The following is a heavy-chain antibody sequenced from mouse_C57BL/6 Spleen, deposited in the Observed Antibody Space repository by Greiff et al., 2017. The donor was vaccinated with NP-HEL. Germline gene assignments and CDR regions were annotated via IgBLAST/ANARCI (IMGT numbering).Heavy chain of an antibody. Sequence: VQLVESGPGLVAPSQSLSLTCTVSGFSLTSYGVHWVRQPPGKGLEWLGVIWSDGSTTYNSALKSRLSISKDNSKSQVFLKMNSLQTDDTAMYYCARHGDYDGAMDYWGQGTSVTVSS. J-gene: IGHJ4*01. V-gene: IGHV2-6-1*01. CDR2: IWSDGST. CDR1: GFSLTSYG. CDR3: ARHGDYDGAMDY. D-gene: IGHD2-4*01.